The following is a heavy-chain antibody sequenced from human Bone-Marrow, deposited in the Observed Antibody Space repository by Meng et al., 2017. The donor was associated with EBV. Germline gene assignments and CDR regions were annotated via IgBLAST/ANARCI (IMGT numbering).Heavy chain of an antibody. CDR2: LIPMSDAP. CDR3: ASESGRGFTPDY. V-gene: IGHV1-69*01. CDR1: GGTFRSDA. D-gene: IGHD3-10*01. J-gene: IGHJ4*02. Sequence: QVSVVKVGAEVEKRGSSVKVSCKTPGGTFRSDAISWVRQAPGQGLEWMGGLIPMSDAPHYAQKFQGRVTITADESTSTHYMDLSGLRSEDTAVYYCASESGRGFTPDYWGQGTLVTVSS.